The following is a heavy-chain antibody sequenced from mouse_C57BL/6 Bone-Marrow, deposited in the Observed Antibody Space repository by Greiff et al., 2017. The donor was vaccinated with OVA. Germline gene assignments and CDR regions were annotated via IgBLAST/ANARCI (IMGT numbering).Heavy chain of an antibody. Sequence: VQLQQSGAELVRPGASVKLSCKASGYTFTDYYINWVKQRPGQGLEWIARIYPGSGNTYYNEKFKGKATLTAEKSSSTAYMQLSSLTSEDSAVYFCAGGGSSLFDYWGQGTTLTVSS. D-gene: IGHD1-1*01. CDR2: IYPGSGNT. J-gene: IGHJ2*01. V-gene: IGHV1-76*01. CDR3: AGGGSSLFDY. CDR1: GYTFTDYY.